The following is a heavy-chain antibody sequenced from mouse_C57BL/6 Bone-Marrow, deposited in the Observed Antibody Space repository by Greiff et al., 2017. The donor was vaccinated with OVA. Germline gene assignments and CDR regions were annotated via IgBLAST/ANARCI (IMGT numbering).Heavy chain of an antibody. Sequence: QVQLQQSGAELVKPGASVKISCKASGYAFSSYWMNWVKQRPGKGLEWIGQIYPGDGDTNYNGKFKGKATLTADKSSSTAYMQLSSLTSEDSAVYFCARKSPYEPYYAMDYWGQGTPVTVSS. J-gene: IGHJ4*01. V-gene: IGHV1-80*01. CDR3: ARKSPYEPYYAMDY. CDR2: IYPGDGDT. D-gene: IGHD2-3*01. CDR1: GYAFSSYW.